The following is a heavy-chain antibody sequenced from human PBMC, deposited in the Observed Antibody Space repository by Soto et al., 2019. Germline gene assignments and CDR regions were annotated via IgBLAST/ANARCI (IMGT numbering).Heavy chain of an antibody. D-gene: IGHD4-4*01. CDR1: GGSISSSNW. CDR2: ISYSGST. CDR3: ARGMTTVTTIDY. J-gene: IGHJ4*02. Sequence: SETLSLTCAVSGGSISSSNWWSWVRQQPGKGLEWIGYISYSGSTYYNPSLKSRVTISVDRSKNQFSLKLSSVTAADTAVYYCARGMTTVTTIDYWGQGTLVTVSS. V-gene: IGHV4-4*02.